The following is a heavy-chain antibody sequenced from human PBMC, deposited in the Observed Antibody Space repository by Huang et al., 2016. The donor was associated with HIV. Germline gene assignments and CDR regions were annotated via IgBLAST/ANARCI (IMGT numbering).Heavy chain of an antibody. CDR2: IVYDGSDK. D-gene: IGHD3-22*01. V-gene: IGHV3-30*18. CDR3: AKGEYYYDSSGYRFLDY. CDR1: GFTFNDYG. Sequence: QVQLVESGGGVVQPGRSLRLSCTASGFTFNDYGMHWVRQAADKGLEWVAGIVYDGSDKYYADSVKGRFTISRDNSKNTLYLQMNSLRVEDTAVYYCAKGEYYYDSSGYRFLDYWGQGTLVTVSS. J-gene: IGHJ4*02.